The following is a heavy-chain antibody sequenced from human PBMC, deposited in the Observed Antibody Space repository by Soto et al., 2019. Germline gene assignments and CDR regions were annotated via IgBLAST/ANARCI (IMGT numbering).Heavy chain of an antibody. Sequence: GGSLRLSCAASGFTFSSYAMSWVRQAPGKGLEWVSAITGSGGSTYYADSVKGRFTISRDNSKNTLYLQMNSLRAEDTAVYYRAKTQEISKMVYAVYFDYWGQGPLVTVSS. CDR1: GFTFSSYA. CDR3: AKTQEISKMVYAVYFDY. CDR2: ITGSGGST. J-gene: IGHJ4*02. V-gene: IGHV3-23*01. D-gene: IGHD2-8*01.